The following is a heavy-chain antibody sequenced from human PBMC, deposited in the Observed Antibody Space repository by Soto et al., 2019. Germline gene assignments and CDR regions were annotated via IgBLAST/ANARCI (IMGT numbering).Heavy chain of an antibody. Sequence: GGSLRLSCAASGFTLSSYDLHWVRQAPGKGLEWVSSISYDGNDKNYADSVKGRLTISRDNSINTLYLQMNSLRAEDTAVYYCARDWTRYFDYWGQGTLVTVSS. CDR1: GFTLSSYD. D-gene: IGHD1-1*01. V-gene: IGHV3-30*12. CDR2: ISYDGNDK. CDR3: ARDWTRYFDY. J-gene: IGHJ4*02.